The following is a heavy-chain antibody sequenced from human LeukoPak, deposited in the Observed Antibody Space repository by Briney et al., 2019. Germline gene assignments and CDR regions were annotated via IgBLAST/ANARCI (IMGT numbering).Heavy chain of an antibody. V-gene: IGHV3-9*01. CDR3: AKEPGIAVACSLGRSPFDP. Sequence: GGSLRLSCAASGFTFDDYAMHWVRQAPGKGLEWDSGISWNSGSIGYAHSVKGRFTISRDNAKISLYLQMNSLRAEDTALYYCAKEPGIAVACSLGRSPFDPWGQGTLVTVSS. CDR1: GFTFDDYA. CDR2: ISWNSGSI. D-gene: IGHD6-19*01. J-gene: IGHJ5*02.